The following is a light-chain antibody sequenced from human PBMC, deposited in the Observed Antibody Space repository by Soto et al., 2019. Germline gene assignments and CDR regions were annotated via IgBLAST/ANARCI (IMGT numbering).Light chain of an antibody. CDR1: QSISNH. V-gene: IGKV1-39*01. J-gene: IGKJ1*01. CDR2: AAS. Sequence: DIQMTQSPSSLSASVGDRVTITFRASQSISNHLNWYQQKPGKAPKLLIYAASSLQSGVPSRFSGSGSGTDFTLTVTSLEPEDFATYYCQQYNSYPTFGQGTKVDIK. CDR3: QQYNSYPT.